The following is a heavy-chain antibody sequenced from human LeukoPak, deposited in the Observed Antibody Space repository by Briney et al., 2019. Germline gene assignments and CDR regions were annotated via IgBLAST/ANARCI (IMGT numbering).Heavy chain of an antibody. D-gene: IGHD6-13*01. J-gene: IGHJ6*02. Sequence: GGSLRLSCAASGFTFSSYAMHWVRQAPGKGPEWVAVISYDGSNKYYADSVKGRFTISRDNSKNTLYLQMNSLRAEDTAVYYCARDNNSSSWYRYYYYYGMDVWGQGTTVTVSS. CDR1: GFTFSSYA. V-gene: IGHV3-30-3*01. CDR3: ARDNNSSSWYRYYYYYGMDV. CDR2: ISYDGSNK.